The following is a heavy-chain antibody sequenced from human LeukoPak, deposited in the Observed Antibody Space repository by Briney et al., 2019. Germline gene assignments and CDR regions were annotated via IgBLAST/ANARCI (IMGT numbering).Heavy chain of an antibody. V-gene: IGHV4-31*03. CDR1: GGSISSGGYS. Sequence: PSQTLSLTCTVSGGSISSGGYSWSWIRQHPGKGLEWIGYIYYSGSTYYNPSLKSRVTISVDTSRNQFSLKLSSVTAADTAVYYCARPDAHDAFDIWGQGTMVTVSS. CDR3: ARPDAHDAFDI. CDR2: IYYSGST. J-gene: IGHJ3*02.